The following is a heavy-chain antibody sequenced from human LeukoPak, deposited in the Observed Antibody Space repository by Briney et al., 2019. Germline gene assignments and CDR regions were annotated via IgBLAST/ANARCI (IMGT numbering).Heavy chain of an antibody. CDR3: VRAPSIDAHRFDN. J-gene: IGHJ5*02. Sequence: GGSLRLSCVASEFTFSNCWMSWVRQAPGKGLEWVANIKRDGSEKYYVDSVKGRFTISRDTAKKSLYLQMNSLTPEDTAVYYCVRAPSIDAHRFDNWGQGTLVSVSS. CDR2: IKRDGSEK. CDR1: EFTFSNCW. D-gene: IGHD6-6*01. V-gene: IGHV3-7*01.